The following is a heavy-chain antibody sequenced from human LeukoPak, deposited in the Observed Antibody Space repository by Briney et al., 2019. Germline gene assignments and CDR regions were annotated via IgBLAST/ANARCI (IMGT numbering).Heavy chain of an antibody. V-gene: IGHV1-46*01. CDR3: ARDLGYYDSSGYLVY. CDR2: INPSGGST. CDR1: GYTLTSYY. Sequence: GASVKVSCKASGYTLTSYYMHWVRQAPGQGLEWMGIINPSGGSTSYAQKFQGRVTMTRDMSTSTVYMELSSLRSEDTAVYYCARDLGYYDSSGYLVYWGQGTLVTVSS. J-gene: IGHJ4*02. D-gene: IGHD3-22*01.